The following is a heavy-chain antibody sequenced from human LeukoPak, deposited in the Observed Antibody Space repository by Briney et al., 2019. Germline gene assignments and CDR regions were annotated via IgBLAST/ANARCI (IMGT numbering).Heavy chain of an antibody. CDR3: ARVSGYSYGLAYYYYYGMDV. CDR2: INHSGST. Sequence: ASETLSLTCAVYGGSFSGYYWSWIRQPPGKGLEWIGEINHSGSTNYNPSLKSRVTISVDTSKNQFSLKLSSVTAADTAVYYCARVSGYSYGLAYYYYYGMDVWGQGTTVTVSS. V-gene: IGHV4-34*01. CDR1: GGSFSGYY. J-gene: IGHJ6*02. D-gene: IGHD5-18*01.